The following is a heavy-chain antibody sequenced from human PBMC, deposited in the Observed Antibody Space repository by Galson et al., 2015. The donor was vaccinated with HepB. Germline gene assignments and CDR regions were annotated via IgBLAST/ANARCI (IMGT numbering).Heavy chain of an antibody. V-gene: IGHV6-1*01. CDR3: ARDVRFLEWLSYYYYYGMDV. CDR2: TYYRSKWYN. Sequence: CAISGDSVSSNSAAWNWIRQSPSRGLEWLGRTYYRSKWYNDYAVSVKSRITINPDTSKNQFSLQLNSVTPEDTAAYYCARDVRFLEWLSYYYYYGMDVWGQGTTVTVSS. CDR1: GDSVSSNSAA. D-gene: IGHD3-3*01. J-gene: IGHJ6*02.